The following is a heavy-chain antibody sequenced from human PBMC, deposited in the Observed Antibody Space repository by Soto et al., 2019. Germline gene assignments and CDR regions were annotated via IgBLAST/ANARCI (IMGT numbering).Heavy chain of an antibody. CDR2: IYWDDDK. CDR3: AHRPSYCSGGTCYSGFDY. V-gene: IGHV2-5*02. CDR1: GFSLSTSGVG. D-gene: IGHD2-15*01. J-gene: IGHJ4*02. Sequence: QITLKESGPTLVKPTQTITLTCTFSGFSLSTSGVGVGWIRQPPGKALEWLALIYWDDDKRYSPSLKSRLTITTDTSKNQVVLTTTSIDPVDTATYYCAHRPSYCSGGTCYSGFDYWGQGTLVTVSS.